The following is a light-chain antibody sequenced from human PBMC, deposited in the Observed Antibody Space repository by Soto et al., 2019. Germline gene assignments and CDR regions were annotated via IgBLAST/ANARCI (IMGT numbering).Light chain of an antibody. CDR2: EGS. J-gene: IGLJ2*01. Sequence: QSALTQPASVSGSPGQSITISCTGTSSDVGSYNLVSWYQQHPGKAPKLMIYEGSKRPSGISNRFSGSNSGNTASLTISGLQAEDEADYYCCSYAASSTLIFGGGTKLTV. CDR1: SSDVGSYNL. CDR3: CSYAASSTLI. V-gene: IGLV2-23*01.